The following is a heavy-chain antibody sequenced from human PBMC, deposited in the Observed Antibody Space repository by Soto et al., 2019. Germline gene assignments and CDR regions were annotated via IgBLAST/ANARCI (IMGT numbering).Heavy chain of an antibody. D-gene: IGHD3-3*01. J-gene: IGHJ6*03. CDR1: GGSISSYY. CDR3: ARTAYYDFWSGYFYYYYMDV. V-gene: IGHV4-59*08. CDR2: IYYSGST. Sequence: PSETLSLTCTVSGGSISSYYWSWIRQPPGKGLEWIGYIYYSGSTNYNPSLKSRVTISVDTSKNQFSLKLSSVTAADTAVYYCARTAYYDFWSGYFYYYYMDVQGKPTTVTVSS.